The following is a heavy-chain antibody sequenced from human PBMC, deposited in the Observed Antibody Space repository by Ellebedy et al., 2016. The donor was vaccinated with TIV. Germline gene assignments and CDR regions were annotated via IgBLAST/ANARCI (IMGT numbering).Heavy chain of an antibody. CDR2: ISWHSGTI. Sequence: PGGSLRLSCAASGFMFADYAMHWVRQAPGKGLEWVSGISWHSGTIGYADSVKGRFTISRANAKNSLYLQMSSLRAEDTAIYYCAKDRSPTMIALDFLGQGTLVTVSS. J-gene: IGHJ4*02. CDR3: AKDRSPTMIALDF. D-gene: IGHD3-22*01. CDR1: GFMFADYA. V-gene: IGHV3-9*01.